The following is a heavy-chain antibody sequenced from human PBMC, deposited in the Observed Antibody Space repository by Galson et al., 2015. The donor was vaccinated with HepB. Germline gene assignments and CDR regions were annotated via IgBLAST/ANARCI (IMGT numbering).Heavy chain of an antibody. CDR3: ARAAGFVDIVGENWFDP. J-gene: IGHJ5*02. CDR1: GYTFTSYG. D-gene: IGHD5-12*01. V-gene: IGHV1-18*01. CDR2: ISAYNGNT. Sequence: SVKVSCKASGYTFTSYGISWVRQAPGQGLEWMGWISAYNGNTNYAQKLQGRVTMTTDTSTSTAYMELRSLRSDDTAVYYCARAAGFVDIVGENWFDPWGQGTLVTVSS.